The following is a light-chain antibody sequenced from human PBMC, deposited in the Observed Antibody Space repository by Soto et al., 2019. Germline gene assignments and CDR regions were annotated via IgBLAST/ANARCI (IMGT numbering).Light chain of an antibody. CDR3: QKYNGAPFT. CDR1: QDISHY. Sequence: DIQMTQSPSSLSASVGDRVTITCRASQDISHYLAWYQQKPGEVPQLLIFAASTLQSGVPSRFSGSGSGTDFTLTISSLPPGDVATYYCQKYNGAPFTFGPGTTVDI. J-gene: IGKJ3*01. CDR2: AAS. V-gene: IGKV1-27*01.